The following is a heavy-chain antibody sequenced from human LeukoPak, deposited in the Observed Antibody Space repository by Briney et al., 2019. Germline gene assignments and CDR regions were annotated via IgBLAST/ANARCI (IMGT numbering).Heavy chain of an antibody. CDR2: IYYSGST. Sequence: SETLSLTCTVSGGSISSGGYYWGWIRQPPGKGLEWIGTIYYSGSTYYNPSLKSRVTISVDTSKNQFSLKLSSVTAPDTAVYYCARHEDRNWYFDHWGQGTLVTVSS. CDR1: GGSISSGGYY. V-gene: IGHV4-39*01. D-gene: IGHD1-1*01. CDR3: ARHEDRNWYFDH. J-gene: IGHJ4*02.